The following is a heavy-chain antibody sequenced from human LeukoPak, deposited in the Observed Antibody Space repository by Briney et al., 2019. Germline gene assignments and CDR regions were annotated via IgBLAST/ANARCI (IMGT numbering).Heavy chain of an antibody. V-gene: IGHV4-30-4*02. Sequence: SETLSLTCTVSGGSISSGDYYWSWIRQPPGKGLGWIGYIYYSGSTYYNPSLKSRVTISVDTSKNQFSLKLSSVTAADTAVYYCAGLAPHRPLDYWGQGTPVTVSS. CDR1: GGSISSGDYY. J-gene: IGHJ4*02. CDR3: AGLAPHRPLDY. CDR2: IYYSGST. D-gene: IGHD3/OR15-3a*01.